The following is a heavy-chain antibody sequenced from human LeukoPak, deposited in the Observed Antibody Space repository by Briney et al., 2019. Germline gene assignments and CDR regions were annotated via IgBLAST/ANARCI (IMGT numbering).Heavy chain of an antibody. CDR2: MNPNSGNT. D-gene: IGHD6-13*01. CDR3: ARRVAAGGTCTGY. Sequence: ASVKLCCKASGYSFTSYDINWVRQATGQGLEWMGWMNPNSGNTGSAQKFQGRVTMTRNTSISTAYMELSNLRSEDTAVYYCARRVAAGGTCTGYWGQGTLVTVSS. J-gene: IGHJ4*02. CDR1: GYSFTSYD. V-gene: IGHV1-8*01.